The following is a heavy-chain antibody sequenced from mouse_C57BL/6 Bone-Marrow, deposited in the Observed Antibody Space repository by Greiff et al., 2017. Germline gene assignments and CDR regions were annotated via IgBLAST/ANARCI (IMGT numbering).Heavy chain of an antibody. CDR2: ISDGGSYT. CDR3: ARDGGDSAGYAY. CDR1: GFTFSSYA. J-gene: IGHJ3*01. Sequence: EVQGVESGGGLVKPGGSLKLSCAASGFTFSSYAMSWVRQTPEKRLEWVATISDGGSYTYYPDNVKGRFTISRDNAKNNLYLQMSHLKSEDTAMXYCARDGGDSAGYAYWGQGTLVTVSA. D-gene: IGHD3-2*02. V-gene: IGHV5-4*01.